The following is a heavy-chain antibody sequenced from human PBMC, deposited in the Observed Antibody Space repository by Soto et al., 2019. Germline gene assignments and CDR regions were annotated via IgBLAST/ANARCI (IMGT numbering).Heavy chain of an antibody. CDR2: INPSRITP. CDR3: ASSDSVGVTASSPDYFDY. Sequence: ASVKVSCKLSGYTFTSFYVHWVRQAPGQGLEWMGLINPSRITPTYAQKFQGRVTMTRDTPTSTVYMELSSLRSEATAIYFCASSDSVGVTASSPDYFDYWGQGTLVTVSS. J-gene: IGHJ4*02. CDR1: GYTFTSFY. D-gene: IGHD2-15*01. V-gene: IGHV1-46*01.